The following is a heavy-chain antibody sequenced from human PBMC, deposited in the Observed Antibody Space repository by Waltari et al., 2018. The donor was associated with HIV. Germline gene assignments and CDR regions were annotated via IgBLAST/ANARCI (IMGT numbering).Heavy chain of an antibody. CDR3: ARDSLGTTVTHGNFDY. CDR1: GYNFTGYY. J-gene: IGHJ4*02. Sequence: QVQLVQSGAEVKKPGASVKVSCKASGYNFTGYYMHWVRQAPGQGLEWMGWINPNSGGTNYAQKFQGRVTMTRDTSISTAYMELSRLRSDDTAVYYCARDSLGTTVTHGNFDYWGQGTLVTVSS. CDR2: INPNSGGT. D-gene: IGHD4-17*01. V-gene: IGHV1-2*02.